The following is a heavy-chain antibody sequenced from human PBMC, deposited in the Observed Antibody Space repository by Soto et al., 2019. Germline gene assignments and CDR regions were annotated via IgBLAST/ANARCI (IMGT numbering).Heavy chain of an antibody. CDR1: GYTFTSYD. D-gene: IGHD6-13*01. CDR2: MNPKSGNT. Sequence: QVQLVQSGAEVKKPGASVKVSCKASGYTFTSYDINWVRKATGQGLEWMGWMNPKSGNTGYAQKFQGRDTMTMNTSISTAYMELSSLRSEDTAVYYCARERSAAGTGWFDPWGQGTLVTVSS. J-gene: IGHJ5*02. CDR3: ARERSAAGTGWFDP. V-gene: IGHV1-8*01.